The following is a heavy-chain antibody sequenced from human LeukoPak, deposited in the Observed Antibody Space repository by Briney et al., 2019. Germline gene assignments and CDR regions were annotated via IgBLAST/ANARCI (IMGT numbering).Heavy chain of an antibody. CDR2: IYTSAST. Sequence: SQTLSLTCTVSGGSISSVNYYCSWIRQPAGKGLEWIGRIYTSASTNSNPSLTSRVTISVDTCKTQCSLMLSSVTAADTAVYYCARSRRLGRYGYGPWELPVSYFDYWGKGTLVTVSS. CDR3: ARSRRLGRYGYGPWELPVSYFDY. D-gene: IGHD1-26*01. V-gene: IGHV4-61*02. CDR1: GGSISSVNYY. J-gene: IGHJ4*02.